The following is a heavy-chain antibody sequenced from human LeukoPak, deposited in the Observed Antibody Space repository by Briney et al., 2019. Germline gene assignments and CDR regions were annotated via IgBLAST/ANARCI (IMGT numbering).Heavy chain of an antibody. J-gene: IGHJ6*04. CDR1: GFTFSSYA. D-gene: IGHD3-10*02. V-gene: IGHV3-23*01. CDR2: ISGSGGSSDGST. Sequence: PGGSLRLSCAASGFTFSSYAMSWVRQAPGKGLEWVSGISGSGGSSDGSTYYADSVKGRFTISRDNSKNTLYLQMNSLRAEDTAVYYCAELGITMIGGVWGKGTTVTISS. CDR3: AELGITMIGGV.